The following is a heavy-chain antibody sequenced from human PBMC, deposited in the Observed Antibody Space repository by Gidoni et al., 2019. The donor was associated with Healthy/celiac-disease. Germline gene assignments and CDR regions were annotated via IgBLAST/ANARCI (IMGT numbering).Heavy chain of an antibody. D-gene: IGHD4-17*01. CDR1: GFPFSSYS. J-gene: IGHJ4*02. V-gene: IGHV3-21*01. Sequence: EVQLVESGGGLVQPGGSLSLSCAASGFPFSSYSMNWVRQAPGKGLEWVSSISSSSSYIYYADSVKGRFTISRDNAKNSLYLQMNSLRAEDTAVYYCARDQAHDYGDYADYWGQGTLVTVSS. CDR2: ISSSSSYI. CDR3: ARDQAHDYGDYADY.